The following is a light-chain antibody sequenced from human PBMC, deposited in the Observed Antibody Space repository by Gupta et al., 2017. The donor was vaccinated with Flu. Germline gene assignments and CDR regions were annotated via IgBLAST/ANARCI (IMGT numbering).Light chain of an antibody. Sequence: DVVMTQSPLSLPVTLGQPASISCRSSQSLVHSNGNTYLTWFQQRPGQSPRRLIYRVSNRDSGVPDRFSGSGSGTDFTLKISRVEAEDVGIYDCMQGTHWPTFGQGTKVEIK. V-gene: IGKV2-30*02. J-gene: IGKJ1*01. CDR3: MQGTHWPT. CDR2: RVS. CDR1: QSLVHSNGNTY.